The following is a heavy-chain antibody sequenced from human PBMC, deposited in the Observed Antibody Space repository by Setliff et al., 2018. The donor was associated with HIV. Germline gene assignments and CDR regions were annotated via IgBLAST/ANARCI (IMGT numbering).Heavy chain of an antibody. V-gene: IGHV1-69*10. CDR3: ARGQLKPTGYFFDY. D-gene: IGHD1-1*01. J-gene: IGHJ4*02. CDR2: IIPMVSLP. Sequence: SVKVSCKASGGSFSDYSISWVRQAPGQAFEWMGGIIPMVSLPNFAQSFLGRLTITANRSTTTAYMELSRLTPEDTAVYYCARGQLKPTGYFFDYWGLGTLVTVSS. CDR1: GGSFSDYS.